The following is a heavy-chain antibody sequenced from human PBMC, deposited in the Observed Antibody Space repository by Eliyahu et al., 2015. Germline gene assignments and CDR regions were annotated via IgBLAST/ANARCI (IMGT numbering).Heavy chain of an antibody. CDR1: GGPFSGYY. J-gene: IGHJ4*02. V-gene: IGHV4-34*02. CDR3: MRGPTTNTQGYPGGDF. CDR2: VKYGART. Sequence: QVQLQQRGAGLVKPSETXSLSCVVSGGPFSGYYWTWIRQXPGKGLEWIGEVKYGARTNYNPSLRSRLTISADPSKSQFFLNVTSVTAADTAIYFCMRGPTTNTQGYPGGDFWGQGIPVTVSS. D-gene: IGHD3-16*01.